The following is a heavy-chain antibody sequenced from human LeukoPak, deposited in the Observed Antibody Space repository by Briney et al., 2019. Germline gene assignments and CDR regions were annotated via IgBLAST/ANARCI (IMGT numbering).Heavy chain of an antibody. V-gene: IGHV3-20*04. CDR1: GFTFDDYG. CDR2: INWNGGST. J-gene: IGHJ4*02. CDR3: ARDPPGYCSGGSCPGSY. Sequence: PGGSLRLSCAASGFTFDDYGMSWVRQAPGKGLEWVSGINWNGGSTGYADSVKGRFTISRDNGKNSLYLQMNSLRAEDTALYYCARDPPGYCSGGSCPGSYWGQGTLVTVSS. D-gene: IGHD2-15*01.